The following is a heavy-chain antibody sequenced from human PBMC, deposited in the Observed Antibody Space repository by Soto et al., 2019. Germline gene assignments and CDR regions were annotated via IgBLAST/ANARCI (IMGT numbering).Heavy chain of an antibody. CDR1: GYTFTSYY. D-gene: IGHD3-3*01. Sequence: SVKLSCKASGYTFTSYYMHWVRQAPGQGLEWMGIINPSGGSTSYAQKFQGRVTMTRDTSTSTVYMELSSLRSEDTAVYYCVTGVNMYYDFWSGYYPTDNWGQGTLVNVSS. CDR3: VTGVNMYYDFWSGYYPTDN. CDR2: INPSGGST. J-gene: IGHJ4*02. V-gene: IGHV1-46*03.